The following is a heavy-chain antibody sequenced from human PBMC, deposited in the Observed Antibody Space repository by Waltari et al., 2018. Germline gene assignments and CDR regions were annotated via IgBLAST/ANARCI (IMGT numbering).Heavy chain of an antibody. CDR2: IRYDGSNK. V-gene: IGHV3-30*02. Sequence: QVQLVESGGGVVQLGGSLGLSCAASGFPFSSYGLHWVRQAPGKGLEWVAFIRYDGSNKYYADSVKGRFTISRDNSKNTLYLQMNSLRAEDTAVYYCAKLGSGTYYFDYWGQGTLVTVSS. D-gene: IGHD2-15*01. CDR3: AKLGSGTYYFDY. J-gene: IGHJ4*02. CDR1: GFPFSSYG.